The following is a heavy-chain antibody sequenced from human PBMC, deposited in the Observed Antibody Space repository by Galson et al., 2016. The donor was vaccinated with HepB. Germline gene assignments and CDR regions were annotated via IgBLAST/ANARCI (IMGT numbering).Heavy chain of an antibody. V-gene: IGHV3-23*01. Sequence: SLRLSCAASGFTFRNYAMSWVRQAPGKGLEWVSAISGSGSSTYYADSVKGRFTISRDNSRDTLYLQMDRLRAADTAVYYCAKERGWYGGPNYGSWGQGTLVTVSS. J-gene: IGHJ5*02. CDR1: GFTFRNYA. D-gene: IGHD2-15*01. CDR3: AKERGWYGGPNYGS. CDR2: ISGSGSST.